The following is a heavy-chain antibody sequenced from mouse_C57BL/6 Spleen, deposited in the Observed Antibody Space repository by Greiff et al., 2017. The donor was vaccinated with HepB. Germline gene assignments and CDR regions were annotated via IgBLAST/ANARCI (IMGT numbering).Heavy chain of an antibody. Sequence: VQLQQSGAELVRPGASVTLSCKASGYTFTDYEMHWVKQTPVHGLEWIGAIDPETGGTAYNQKFKGKAILTADKSSSTAYMELRSLTSEDSAVYYCTRALIYYGNYNYFDYWGQGTTLTVSS. V-gene: IGHV1-15*01. CDR2: IDPETGGT. CDR1: GYTFTDYE. D-gene: IGHD2-1*01. J-gene: IGHJ2*01. CDR3: TRALIYYGNYNYFDY.